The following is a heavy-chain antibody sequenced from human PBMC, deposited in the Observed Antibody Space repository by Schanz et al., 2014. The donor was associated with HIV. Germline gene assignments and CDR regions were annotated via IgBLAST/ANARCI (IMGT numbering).Heavy chain of an antibody. D-gene: IGHD2-15*01. CDR3: ARGYCSGGTCYSGDY. V-gene: IGHV1-18*01. J-gene: IGHJ4*02. CDR2: ISGYIGNT. CDR1: GYTFTNYV. Sequence: QVQLVQSGAEVKKPGASVRVSCKASGYTFTNYVINWVRQAPGQGLEWMGWISGYIGNTNYAQNLQGRVTMTADTFTSTAYMELRSLTSDDTAVYYCARGYCSGGTCYSGDYWGQGTLVTVSS.